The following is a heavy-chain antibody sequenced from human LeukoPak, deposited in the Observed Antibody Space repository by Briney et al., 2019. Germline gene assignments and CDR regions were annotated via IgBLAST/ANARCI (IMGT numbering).Heavy chain of an antibody. CDR1: GFTFSNYI. Sequence: TGGSLRLSCAASGFTFSNYIMNWVRQAPGKGLEWVSSISSSSSDIYYADSVKGRITISRDNAKNSLYLQMNSLRAEDTAVYYCARDSASSTGPGYWGQGTLVTVSS. V-gene: IGHV3-21*01. D-gene: IGHD1-1*01. CDR3: ARDSASSTGPGY. CDR2: ISSSSSDI. J-gene: IGHJ4*02.